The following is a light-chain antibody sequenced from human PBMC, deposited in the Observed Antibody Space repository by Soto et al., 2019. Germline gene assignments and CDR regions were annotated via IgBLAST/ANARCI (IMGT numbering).Light chain of an antibody. CDR1: SSNVGNSA. V-gene: IGLV1-44*01. CDR2: ADN. Sequence: QSVLTQPPSASGTPGQRVTISCSGSSSNVGNSAVNWYQQLPGAAPKLLIYADNQRPSGVPDRFSGSKSGTSASLAISGLQSEDEADYYCAAWDDSLNGYVFGVGTKVTVL. J-gene: IGLJ1*01. CDR3: AAWDDSLNGYV.